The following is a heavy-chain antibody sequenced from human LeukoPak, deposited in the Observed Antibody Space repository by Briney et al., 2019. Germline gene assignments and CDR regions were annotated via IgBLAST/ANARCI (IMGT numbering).Heavy chain of an antibody. CDR2: IYYGGVT. CDR1: GYSISSGYY. J-gene: IGHJ4*02. D-gene: IGHD1-14*01. CDR3: ARDYHSLASFDY. V-gene: IGHV4-38-2*02. Sequence: SETLSLTCTVSGYSISSGYYWGWIRQPPGKGLEWIATIYYGGVTYYNPSLKSRVTISVDTSKNQFSLKLSSVTAADTAVYYCARDYHSLASFDYWGQGTLVTVSS.